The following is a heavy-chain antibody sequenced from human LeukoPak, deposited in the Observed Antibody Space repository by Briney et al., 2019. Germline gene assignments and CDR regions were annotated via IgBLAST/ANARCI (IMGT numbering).Heavy chain of an antibody. D-gene: IGHD2-21*01. CDR2: IRSKAYCGST. CDR1: GFTFGDYA. J-gene: IGHJ6*03. CDR3: TRDLIPGRHGDYYYMDV. V-gene: IGHV3-49*04. Sequence: PGGSLRLSCTASGFTFGDYAMSWVRRAPGKGLEWVGFIRSKAYCGSTEYAASVKGRFTISRDDSKSIAYLQMNSLKTEDTAVYYCTRDLIPGRHGDYYYMDVWGKGTTVTVSS.